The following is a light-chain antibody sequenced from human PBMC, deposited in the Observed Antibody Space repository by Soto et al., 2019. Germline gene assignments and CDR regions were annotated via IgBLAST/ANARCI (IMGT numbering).Light chain of an antibody. CDR1: QSVSRN. J-gene: IGKJ2*01. CDR3: QQYNHWPLYT. CDR2: DAS. V-gene: IGKV3-15*01. Sequence: EVAMTPSPATLSVSPGERATLSCRASQSVSRNLAWYQQRPGRAPRLLIYDASTRATNIPTRFSGSGSGTEFTLTISSLQSEDFAVYYCQQYNHWPLYTFGQGTKLEIK.